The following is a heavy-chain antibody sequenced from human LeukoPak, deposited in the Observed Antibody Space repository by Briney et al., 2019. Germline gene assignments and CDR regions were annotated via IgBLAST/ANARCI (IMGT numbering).Heavy chain of an antibody. Sequence: PSETLSLTCTVSGGSISSYYWSWIRQPPGKGLEWIGYIYYSGSTNYKPSLKSRVTISVDTSKNQFSLKLTSVTAADTAVYYCARGGYYGSGNDFRFDPWGQGTLVTVSS. CDR2: IYYSGST. CDR3: ARGGYYGSGNDFRFDP. D-gene: IGHD3-10*01. V-gene: IGHV4-59*01. J-gene: IGHJ5*02. CDR1: GGSISSYY.